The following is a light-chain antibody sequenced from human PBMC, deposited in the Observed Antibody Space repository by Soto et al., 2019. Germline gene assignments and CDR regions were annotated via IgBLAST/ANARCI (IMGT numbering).Light chain of an antibody. V-gene: IGKV1-27*01. J-gene: IGKJ4*01. CDR1: QGISNY. CDR2: AAS. CDR3: QKYNGAHMLT. Sequence: DIQMTQSPSSLSASVGDRVTITCRASQGISNYLAWYQQKPGKVPNLLISAASTLRSGVPSRFSGSGSGTALTLTISSLQPEAGATYYCQKYNGAHMLTFGGVTKVEIK.